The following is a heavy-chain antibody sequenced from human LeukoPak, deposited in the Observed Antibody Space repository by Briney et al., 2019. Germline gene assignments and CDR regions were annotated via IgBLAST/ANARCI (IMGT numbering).Heavy chain of an antibody. V-gene: IGHV3-23*01. D-gene: IGHD2/OR15-2a*01. J-gene: IGHJ4*02. Sequence: PGGSLRLSCAASGFTFSSYAMTWVRQAPGKGLEWVSTISGSGANTYYAGSVKGRFTVSRDNSKNTLSLQMNSLRVEDTALYYCAKYSDSTGAHYFDYWGQGTLVTVSS. CDR3: AKYSDSTGAHYFDY. CDR1: GFTFSSYA. CDR2: ISGSGANT.